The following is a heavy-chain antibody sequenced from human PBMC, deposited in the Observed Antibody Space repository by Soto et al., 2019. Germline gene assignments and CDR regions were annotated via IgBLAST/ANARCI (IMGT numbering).Heavy chain of an antibody. J-gene: IGHJ4*02. CDR1: GYTFTSYG. V-gene: IGHV1-18*01. CDR3: ARVIFPYDSSGYYPNFDY. Sequence: GASVKVSCKASGYTFTSYGISWVRQAPGQGLEWMGWISAYNGNTNYAQKLQGRVTMTTDTSTSTAYMELRSLRSDDTAVYYCARVIFPYDSSGYYPNFDYWGQGTLVTVSS. D-gene: IGHD3-22*01. CDR2: ISAYNGNT.